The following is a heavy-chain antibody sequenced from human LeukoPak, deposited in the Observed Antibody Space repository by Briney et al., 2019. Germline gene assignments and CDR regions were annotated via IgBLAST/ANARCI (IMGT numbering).Heavy chain of an antibody. Sequence: PGGSLRLSCAASGFTFSNYGMHWVRQAPGKGREWVSVICYDGSNRYYADSVKGRFTISRDNSKNTLYLQMNSLRAEDTAVYYCVRDTSLYSGGYYFHLDYWGQGTLVTVSS. D-gene: IGHD3-3*01. J-gene: IGHJ4*02. V-gene: IGHV3-33*01. CDR1: GFTFSNYG. CDR2: ICYDGSNR. CDR3: VRDTSLYSGGYYFHLDY.